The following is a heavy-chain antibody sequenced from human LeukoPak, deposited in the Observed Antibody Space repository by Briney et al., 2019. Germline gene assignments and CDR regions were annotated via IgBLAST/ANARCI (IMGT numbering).Heavy chain of an antibody. V-gene: IGHV3-23*01. CDR1: GFTFSSYA. Sequence: GGSLRLSCAASGFTFSSYAMTWVRQAPGKGLEWVSTITGIGGYTYYADSVKGRFTISRDNSKNTLFLRMNSLRAEHTAVYFCVKQSLYDSSGHFHYWGQGTLVTVSS. CDR3: VKQSLYDSSGHFHY. CDR2: ITGIGGYT. J-gene: IGHJ4*02. D-gene: IGHD3-22*01.